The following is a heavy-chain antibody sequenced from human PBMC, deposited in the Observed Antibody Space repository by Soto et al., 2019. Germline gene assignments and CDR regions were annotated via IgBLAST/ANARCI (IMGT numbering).Heavy chain of an antibody. CDR1: GGSISSYY. CDR3: ARGRLDGCSGGSCYSGIPWFDP. V-gene: IGHV4-4*07. CDR2: IYTSGST. D-gene: IGHD2-15*01. J-gene: IGHJ5*02. Sequence: QVQLQESGPGLVKPSETLSLTCTVSGGSISSYYWSWIRQPAGKGLEWIGRIYTSGSTNYNPPLKSRVTMSVDTSKNQFSLKLSSVTAADTAVYYCARGRLDGCSGGSCYSGIPWFDPWGQGTLVTVSS.